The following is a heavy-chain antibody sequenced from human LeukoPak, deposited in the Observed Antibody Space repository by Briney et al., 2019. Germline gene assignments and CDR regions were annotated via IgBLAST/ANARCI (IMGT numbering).Heavy chain of an antibody. Sequence: GGSLRLSCAASGFTFSSYEMNWVRQARGKGLEWGSYMSSSGTTIYYADSVKGRFTISRDNAKNSLYLQMNSLRAEDTAVYYCARPDGDYYYGSGSYFHYWGQGTLVTVSS. J-gene: IGHJ4*02. D-gene: IGHD3-10*01. CDR3: ARPDGDYYYGSGSYFHY. V-gene: IGHV3-48*03. CDR2: MSSSGTTI. CDR1: GFTFSSYE.